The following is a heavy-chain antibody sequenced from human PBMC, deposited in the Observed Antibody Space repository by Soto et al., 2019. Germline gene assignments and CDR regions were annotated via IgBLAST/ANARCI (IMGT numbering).Heavy chain of an antibody. J-gene: IGHJ6*02. CDR3: AREGYDYVWGSYRNSYYYGMDV. Sequence: GGSLRLSCAASGFTFSSYSMNWVRQAPGKGLEWVSSISSSSSYIYYADSVKGRFTISRDNAKNSPYLQMNSLRAEDTAVYYCAREGYDYVWGSYRNSYYYGMDVWGQGTTVTVSS. D-gene: IGHD3-16*02. CDR1: GFTFSSYS. V-gene: IGHV3-21*01. CDR2: ISSSSSYI.